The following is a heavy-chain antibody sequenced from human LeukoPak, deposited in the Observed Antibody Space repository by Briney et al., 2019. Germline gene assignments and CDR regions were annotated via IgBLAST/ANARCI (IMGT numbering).Heavy chain of an antibody. CDR3: ARDPLGGTMDFDY. V-gene: IGHV4-59*01. Sequence: PSETLSLTCTVSGGSISSYYWSWIRQPPGKGLEWIGYIYYSGSTNYNPSLKSRVTISVDTSKNQFSLKLSSVTAADTAVYYCARDPLGGTMDFDYWGQGTLVTVSS. J-gene: IGHJ4*02. CDR1: GGSISSYY. D-gene: IGHD3-10*01. CDR2: IYYSGST.